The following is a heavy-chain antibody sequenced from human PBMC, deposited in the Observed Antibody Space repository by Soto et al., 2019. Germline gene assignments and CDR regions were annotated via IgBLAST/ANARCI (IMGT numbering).Heavy chain of an antibody. V-gene: IGHV1-2*04. CDR2: INPNSGGT. Sequence: ASVKVSCKASGYTFTGYYMHWVRQAPGQGLEWMGWINPNSGGTNYAQKFQGWVTMTRDTSISTAYMELSRLRSDDTAVYYCAKSIAAAAPDAFDIWGQGTMVTVSS. CDR3: AKSIAAAAPDAFDI. D-gene: IGHD6-13*01. CDR1: GYTFTGYY. J-gene: IGHJ3*02.